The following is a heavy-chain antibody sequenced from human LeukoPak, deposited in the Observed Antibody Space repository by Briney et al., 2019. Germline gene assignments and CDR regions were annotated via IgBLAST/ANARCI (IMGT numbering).Heavy chain of an antibody. CDR2: VSNDGNNK. Sequence: GGSLRLSCAASGFTFSNYFMYWVRQAPGKGQEWVAVVSNDGNNKQYTNSVKGRFTISRDNSKNTLYLEMDSLRTEDTAVYYCARDRSKCMDVWGQGTTVTVSS. CDR3: ARDRSKCMDV. V-gene: IGHV3-30-3*01. CDR1: GFTFSNYF. D-gene: IGHD3-10*01. J-gene: IGHJ6*02.